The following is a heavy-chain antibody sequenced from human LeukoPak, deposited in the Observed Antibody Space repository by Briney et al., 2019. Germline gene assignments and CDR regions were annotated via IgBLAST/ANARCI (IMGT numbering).Heavy chain of an antibody. Sequence: PSETLSLTCTVSGGSISSSYWSWIRQPPGRGLEWIGHIYYSGNTNHNPSLKSRVTISVDTSKNQFSPSLTSVTAADTAVYYCARGWGYTDYWGQGTLVTVSS. CDR3: ARGWGYTDY. J-gene: IGHJ4*02. CDR1: GGSISSSY. V-gene: IGHV4-59*01. D-gene: IGHD3-16*02. CDR2: IYYSGNT.